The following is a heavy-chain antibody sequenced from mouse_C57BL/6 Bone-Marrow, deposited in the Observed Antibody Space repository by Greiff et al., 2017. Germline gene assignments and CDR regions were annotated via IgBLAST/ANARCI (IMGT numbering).Heavy chain of an antibody. CDR2: IDPNSGGT. J-gene: IGHJ4*01. CDR3: AGSAASGTPGATNWVYAMDD. D-gene: IGHD4-1*01. Sequence: QVQLQQPGAELVKPGASVKLSCKASGYTFTSYWMHWVKQRPGRGLEWIGRIDPNSGGTKYTEKFKSKATLSVDKPSSTAYMQLRSLTSEDSAIYSCAGSAASGTPGATNWVYAMDDWGQGTSVTVSS. CDR1: GYTFTSYW. V-gene: IGHV1-72*01.